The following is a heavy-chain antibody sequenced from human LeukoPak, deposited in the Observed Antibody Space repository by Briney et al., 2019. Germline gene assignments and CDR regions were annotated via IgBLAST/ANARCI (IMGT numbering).Heavy chain of an antibody. V-gene: IGHV1-2*02. CDR3: ARDGGSSSHYNWFDP. J-gene: IGHJ5*02. D-gene: IGHD6-6*01. CDR1: GYTFTGYY. CDR2: INPNSGGT. Sequence: ASVKVSCKASGYTFTGYYMHWVRQAPGQGLEWMGWINPNSGGTNYAQKFQGRVTMTGDTSISTAYMELSRLRSDDTAVYYCARDGGSSSHYNWFDPWGQGTLVTVSS.